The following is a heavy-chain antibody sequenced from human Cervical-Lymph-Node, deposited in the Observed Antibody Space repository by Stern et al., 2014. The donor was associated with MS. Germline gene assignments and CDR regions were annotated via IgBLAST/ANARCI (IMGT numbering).Heavy chain of an antibody. V-gene: IGHV1-69*01. D-gene: IGHD3-3*01. J-gene: IGHJ4*02. CDR3: ARGSAYFDFWISSYGHFEY. CDR1: GDNFDTYA. CDR2: IIPLFQAP. Sequence: QVQLVQSGAEVKKPGSSVKVSCKVSGDNFDTYAINWLRQAPGQGLEWVGGIIPLFQAPDYARRLQGRVTFTADGPTSTVFMELSSLRSDDTAVYYCARGSAYFDFWISSYGHFEYWGQGSLITVSS.